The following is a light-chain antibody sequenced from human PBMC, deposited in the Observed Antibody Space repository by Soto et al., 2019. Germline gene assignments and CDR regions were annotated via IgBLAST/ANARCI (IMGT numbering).Light chain of an antibody. CDR3: SSYTSTSTDVL. J-gene: IGLJ2*01. Sequence: QSALTQPASVSGSPGQSITISCTGTSSDVGRFNYVSWYQQHPGKAPKLIIYEVSNRPSGVSNRFSGSKSGNTASLTIPGLQAEDEADYYCSSYTSTSTDVLFGGGTKLTVL. V-gene: IGLV2-14*01. CDR1: SSDVGRFNY. CDR2: EVS.